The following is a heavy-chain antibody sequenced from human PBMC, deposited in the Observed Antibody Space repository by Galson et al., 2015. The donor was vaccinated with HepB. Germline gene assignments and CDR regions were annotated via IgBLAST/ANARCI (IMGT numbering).Heavy chain of an antibody. J-gene: IGHJ6*02. CDR1: GYNFNNYG. D-gene: IGHD1-1*01. V-gene: IGHV1-18*01. CDR2: FSGYDGST. CDR3: ARDSRLELRLNNYFSYGMDV. Sequence: SVKVSCKASGYNFNNYGLSWIRQAPGPGLEWMGWFSGYDGSTNYAQKFQGRVTMTADASTGTAYLELRDLRSDDTAVYYCARDSRLELRLNNYFSYGMDVWGQGSAFTVSS.